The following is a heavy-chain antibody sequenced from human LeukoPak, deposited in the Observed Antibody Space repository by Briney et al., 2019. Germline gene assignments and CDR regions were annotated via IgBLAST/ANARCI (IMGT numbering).Heavy chain of an antibody. J-gene: IGHJ4*02. D-gene: IGHD5-24*01. V-gene: IGHV3-30*04. CDR3: AREGEMATITGVYFDY. Sequence: GGSLRLSCSASGFTFSSYAMHWVRQAPGKGLEWVAVISYDGSNKYYADSVKGRFTISRDNSKNTLYLQMNSLRAEDTAVYYCAREGEMATITGVYFDYWGQGTLVTVSS. CDR2: ISYDGSNK. CDR1: GFTFSSYA.